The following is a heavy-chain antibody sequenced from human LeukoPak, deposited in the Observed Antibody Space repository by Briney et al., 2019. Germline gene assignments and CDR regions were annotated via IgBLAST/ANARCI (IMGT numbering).Heavy chain of an antibody. D-gene: IGHD6-6*01. J-gene: IGHJ4*02. CDR1: GFTFSSYP. CDR3: AKLGKTARFHIFPYYFDY. V-gene: IGHV3-21*04. Sequence: GGSLRLSCAASGFTFSSYPMNWVRQAPGKGLEWVSSISTSNNYIYYADSVKGRFTISRDNSKNTLYLQMNSLRAEDTAVYYCAKLGKTARFHIFPYYFDYWGQGTLVTVSS. CDR2: ISTSNNYI.